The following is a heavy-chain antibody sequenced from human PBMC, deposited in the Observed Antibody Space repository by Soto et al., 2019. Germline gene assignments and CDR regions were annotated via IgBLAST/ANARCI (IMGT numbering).Heavy chain of an antibody. V-gene: IGHV1-3*01. CDR2: INAGNGNT. J-gene: IGHJ4*02. D-gene: IGHD6-13*01. CDR3: GRDGTGYSSSWLGY. Sequence: QVQLVQSGAEVKKPGASVKVSCKASGYTFTSYAMHWVRQAPGQRLEWMGWINAGNGNTKYSQKFQGRVTMTRDTSASTAHVERSSLRSEDTAVYYCGRDGTGYSSSWLGYWGPGTLVTVSS. CDR1: GYTFTSYA.